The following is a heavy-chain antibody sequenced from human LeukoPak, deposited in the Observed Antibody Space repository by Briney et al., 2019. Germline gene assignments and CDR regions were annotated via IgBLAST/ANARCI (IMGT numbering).Heavy chain of an antibody. Sequence: ASVKVSCKASGGTFSSYTISWVRQAPGQGLEWMGRIIPILGIANYAQKFQGRVTITADKSTSTAYMELSSLRSEDTAVYYCARATGYCSSTSCYLNMDWFDPWAREPWSPSPQ. CDR2: IIPILGIA. CDR1: GGTFSSYT. D-gene: IGHD2-2*01. V-gene: IGHV1-69*02. J-gene: IGHJ5*02. CDR3: ARATGYCSSTSCYLNMDWFDP.